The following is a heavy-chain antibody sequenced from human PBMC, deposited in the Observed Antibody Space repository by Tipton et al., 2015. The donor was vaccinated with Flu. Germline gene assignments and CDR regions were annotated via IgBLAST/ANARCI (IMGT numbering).Heavy chain of an antibody. D-gene: IGHD3-22*01. CDR2: IYYSGST. CDR3: ARHLYYYDSSGYFYQYFDY. J-gene: IGHJ4*02. V-gene: IGHV4-61*05. Sequence: TLSLTCTVSGGSISSSSYYWGWIRQPPGKGLEWIGYIYYSGSTNYNPSLKSRVTISVDTSKNQFSLKLSSVTAADTAVYYCARHLYYYDSSGYFYQYFDYWGQGTLVTVSS. CDR1: GGSISSSSYY.